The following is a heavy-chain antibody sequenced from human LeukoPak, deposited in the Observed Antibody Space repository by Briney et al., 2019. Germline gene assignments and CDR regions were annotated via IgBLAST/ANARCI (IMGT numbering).Heavy chain of an antibody. J-gene: IGHJ4*02. Sequence: GGSLRLSCAASGFTFSSYWMHWVRQAPGKGLVWVSRINSDGSSTSYADSVKGRFTISRDNAKNTLYLQMNSLRAEDTAVYYCASVGATLPVDYWGQGALVTVSS. CDR1: GFTFSSYW. CDR2: INSDGSST. CDR3: ASVGATLPVDY. V-gene: IGHV3-74*01. D-gene: IGHD1-26*01.